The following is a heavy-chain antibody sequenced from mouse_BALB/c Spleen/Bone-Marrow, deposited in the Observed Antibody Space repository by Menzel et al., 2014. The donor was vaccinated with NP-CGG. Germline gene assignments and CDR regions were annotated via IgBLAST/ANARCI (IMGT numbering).Heavy chain of an antibody. D-gene: IGHD2-4*01. CDR3: ARMGRLRRGDY. V-gene: IGHV1-80*01. J-gene: IGHJ2*01. CDR2: IYPGDGDT. Sequence: LEESGAELVRPGSSVKISCKASGYPFSSYWMSWVKQRPGQGLEWIGRIYPGDGDTNYNGKFKGKATLTADKSSSTAYMQLSSLTSVDSAVYFCARMGRLRRGDYWGQGTTLTVSS. CDR1: GYPFSSYW.